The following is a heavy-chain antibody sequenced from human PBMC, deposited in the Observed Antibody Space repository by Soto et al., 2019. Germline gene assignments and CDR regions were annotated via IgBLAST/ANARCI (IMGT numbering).Heavy chain of an antibody. CDR3: ARWSYLDY. D-gene: IGHD3-3*01. Sequence: LRLSCAASGVRLGSDALSWVRQAPGKGLEWVSTISGSDGKTFYADSVKGRFSISRDTSQSTLYLQMNSLRADDTAMYYCARWSYLDYWGQGTRVTVSS. V-gene: IGHV3-23*01. CDR2: ISGSDGKT. J-gene: IGHJ4*02. CDR1: GVRLGSDA.